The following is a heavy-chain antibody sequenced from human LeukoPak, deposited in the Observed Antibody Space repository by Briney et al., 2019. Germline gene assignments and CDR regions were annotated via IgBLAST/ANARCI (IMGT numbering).Heavy chain of an antibody. CDR3: ARETVAGTFDY. CDR2: IRSSADIV. D-gene: IGHD6-19*01. V-gene: IGHV3-11*01. CDR1: GFTFSEYY. Sequence: NPGGSLRLSWATLGFTFSEYYMSRLRQAQGKGQEWVSNIRSSADIVSYGESVRGRFTISRDNGDNSLFLQMNSLRPNDTAVYFCARETVAGTFDYWSQGTLVTVSS. J-gene: IGHJ4*02.